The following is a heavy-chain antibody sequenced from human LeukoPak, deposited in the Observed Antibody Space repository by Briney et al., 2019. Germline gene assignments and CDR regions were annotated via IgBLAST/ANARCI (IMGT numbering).Heavy chain of an antibody. Sequence: EGSLRLSCAASGFAFSDYWMTWVRQAPGKGLEWVAHINQDGSKEHYMDSVKARFTISRDNAKNSLSLQMNSLRAEDTAVYYCVRDGGVGGYDLLDYWGQGTLVTVSS. CDR3: VRDGGVGGYDLLDY. CDR1: GFAFSDYW. CDR2: INQDGSKE. V-gene: IGHV3-7*01. J-gene: IGHJ4*02. D-gene: IGHD5-12*01.